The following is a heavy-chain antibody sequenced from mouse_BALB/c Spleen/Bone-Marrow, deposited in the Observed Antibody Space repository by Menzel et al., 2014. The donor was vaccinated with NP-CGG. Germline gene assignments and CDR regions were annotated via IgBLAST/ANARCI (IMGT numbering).Heavy chain of an antibody. Sequence: LVESGAELVRPGTSVKVSCKASGYAFTNYLIEWVKQRPGQGLEWIGVINPGSGGNNYNEKFKGKATLTADKSSSTACMQLSSLTSDDSAVYFCARSIYDGYSEAMDYWGQGTSVTVSS. V-gene: IGHV1-54*03. CDR1: GYAFTNYL. J-gene: IGHJ4*01. D-gene: IGHD2-3*01. CDR2: INPGSGGN. CDR3: ARSIYDGYSEAMDY.